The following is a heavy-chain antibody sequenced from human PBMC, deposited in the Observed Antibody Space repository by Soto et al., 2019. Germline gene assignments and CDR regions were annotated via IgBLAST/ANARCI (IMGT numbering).Heavy chain of an antibody. Sequence: EVQLVESGGGLVQPGRSLRLSCAASGFTFDDYAMHWVRQAPGKGLEWVSGISWNSGSIGYADSVKGRFTISRDNAKNSLYLQMNSLRAEDMALYYCAKDASGYSYGSRGFDYWGQGTLVTVSS. D-gene: IGHD5-18*01. V-gene: IGHV3-9*03. CDR2: ISWNSGSI. CDR3: AKDASGYSYGSRGFDY. CDR1: GFTFDDYA. J-gene: IGHJ4*02.